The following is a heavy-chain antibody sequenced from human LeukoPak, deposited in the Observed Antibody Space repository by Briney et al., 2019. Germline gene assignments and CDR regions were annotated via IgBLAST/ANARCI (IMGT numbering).Heavy chain of an antibody. J-gene: IGHJ4*02. CDR1: GFTFSSYA. CDR2: ISYDGSNK. D-gene: IGHD3-22*01. Sequence: PGGSLRLSCAASGFTFSSYAMHWVRQAPGKGLEWVAVISYDGSNKYYADSVKGRFTISRDNSKNTLYLQMNSLSAEDTAVYYCARGRYYYDSSGYYRGYYFDYWGQGTLVTVSS. CDR3: ARGRYYYDSSGYYRGYYFDY. V-gene: IGHV3-30-3*01.